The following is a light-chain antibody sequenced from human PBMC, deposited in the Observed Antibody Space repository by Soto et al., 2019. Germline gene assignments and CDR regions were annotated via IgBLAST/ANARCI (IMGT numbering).Light chain of an antibody. J-gene: IGKJ1*01. V-gene: IGKV1-8*01. CDR3: QQYYSYPPT. CDR2: AAS. Sequence: AIRMTQSPSSFSASTGDRVTITCRASQGISSYLAWYQQTPGKAPKLLIYAASTLQSGVTSRFSGSGSGTEFTLTISCLQSEDFATYYWQQYYSYPPTFGQGTKVEIK. CDR1: QGISSY.